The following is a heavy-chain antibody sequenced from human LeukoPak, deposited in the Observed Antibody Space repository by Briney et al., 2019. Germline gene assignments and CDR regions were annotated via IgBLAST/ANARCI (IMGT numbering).Heavy chain of an antibody. CDR3: ARDPHLIEDGLDY. CDR2: IKQDGSEK. J-gene: IGHJ4*02. V-gene: IGHV3-7*01. Sequence: GGSLRLSCAASGFTISSYWMSWVRQAPGKGLEWVANIKQDGSEKYYVDSVKGRFTISRDNAKNSLYLQMNSLRAEDTAVYYCARDPHLIEDGLDYWGQGTLVTVSS. D-gene: IGHD2-21*01. CDR1: GFTISSYW.